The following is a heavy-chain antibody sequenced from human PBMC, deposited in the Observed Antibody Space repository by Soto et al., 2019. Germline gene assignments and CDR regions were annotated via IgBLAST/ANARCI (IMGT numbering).Heavy chain of an antibody. V-gene: IGHV3-30-3*01. CDR3: VRMLDRDF. Sequence: PGGSLRLSCVVSAGSGFSFRNYGVHWVRQAPGKGLEWVAFISYDATNKYYADSVKGRFTISRDNAKNTLYLQMNGLRAEDTALYYCVRMLDRDFWGQGTLVTVSS. J-gene: IGHJ4*02. CDR1: AGSGFSFRNYG. D-gene: IGHD1-1*01. CDR2: ISYDATNK.